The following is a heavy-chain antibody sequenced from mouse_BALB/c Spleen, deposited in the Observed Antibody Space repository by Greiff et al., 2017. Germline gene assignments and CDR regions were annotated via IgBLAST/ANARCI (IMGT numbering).Heavy chain of an antibody. Sequence: QVQLKESGAELARPGTSVKVSCKASGYAFTNYLIEWVKQRPGQGLEWIGVINPGSGGTNYNEKFKGKATLTADKSSSTAYMQLSSLTSDDSAVYFCARSGYDWYFDVWGAGTTVTVSS. D-gene: IGHD2-2*01. J-gene: IGHJ1*01. CDR2: INPGSGGT. CDR1: GYAFTNYL. CDR3: ARSGYDWYFDV. V-gene: IGHV1-54*01.